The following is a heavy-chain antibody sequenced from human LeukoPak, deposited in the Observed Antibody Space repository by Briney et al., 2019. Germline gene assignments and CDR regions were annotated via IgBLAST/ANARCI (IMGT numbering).Heavy chain of an antibody. Sequence: RSGGSLRLSCSASEFSVSTYGMNWVRQAPGRGLEWVSSINTIGNKIYYGDSVKGRFTISRDNSKNTLSLQMNNLRVEDTAIYYCAKGRYSSSWAPFDPWGQGTLVTVSS. V-gene: IGHV3-23*05. CDR3: AKGRYSSSWAPFDP. CDR2: INTIGNKI. CDR1: EFSVSTYG. D-gene: IGHD4-11*01. J-gene: IGHJ5*02.